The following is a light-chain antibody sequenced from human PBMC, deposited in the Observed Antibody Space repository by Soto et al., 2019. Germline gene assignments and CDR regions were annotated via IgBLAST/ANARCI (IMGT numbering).Light chain of an antibody. J-gene: IGKJ1*01. CDR3: QQYYSTPQT. CDR1: QSVLYSSNNKNY. V-gene: IGKV4-1*01. CDR2: WAS. Sequence: DIVITQSPYSLSVSLCERATINCKSSQSVLYSSNNKNYLAWYQQKPGQPPKLLIYWASTRESGVPDRFSGSGSGTDFTLTISSLQAEDVAVYYCQQYYSTPQTFGQGTKVDIK.